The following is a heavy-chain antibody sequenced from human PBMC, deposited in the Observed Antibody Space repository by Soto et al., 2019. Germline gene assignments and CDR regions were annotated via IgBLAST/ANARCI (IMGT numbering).Heavy chain of an antibody. CDR1: GFTLSSHW. CDR2: INSDGSIT. J-gene: IGHJ6*02. V-gene: IGHV3-74*01. CDR3: ARDPDHYSYFGLDV. Sequence: PGGSLRLSCAASGFTLSSHWMYWVRQAPGKGLIWVSRINSDGSITTYADSVKGRFTISRDNAKNTLYLQMNSLGVEDTAVYYCARDPDHYSYFGLDVWGQGTTVTVSS.